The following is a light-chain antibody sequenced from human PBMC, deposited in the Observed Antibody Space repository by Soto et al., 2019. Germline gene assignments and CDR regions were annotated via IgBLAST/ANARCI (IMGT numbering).Light chain of an antibody. J-gene: IGLJ2*01. V-gene: IGLV1-51*01. CDR2: DNN. CDR3: ATWDGSLPGEV. Sequence: QSVLTQSPSVSAAPGQTVTISCTGSSSNIGNNYVSWYQQLPGTAPKLLIYDNNKRPSGIPDRFSGSKYGTSGTLDITGLQAGDEADYYCATWDGSLPGEVFGGGTKLTVL. CDR1: SSNIGNNY.